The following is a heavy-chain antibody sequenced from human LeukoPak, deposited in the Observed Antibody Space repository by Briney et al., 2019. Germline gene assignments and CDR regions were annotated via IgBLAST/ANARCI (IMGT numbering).Heavy chain of an antibody. CDR2: INPNSGGT. Sequence: ASVKVSCKASGYTFTDYYIHWVRQAPGQGLEWMGWINPNSGGTNYVQKFQGRVTMTRDTSISTAYMELSRLRSDDTAVYYCARGSLGYCSGSRCYTDTAILAYWGQGTLVTVSS. J-gene: IGHJ4*02. V-gene: IGHV1-2*02. D-gene: IGHD2-15*01. CDR3: ARGSLGYCSGSRCYTDTAILAY. CDR1: GYTFTDYY.